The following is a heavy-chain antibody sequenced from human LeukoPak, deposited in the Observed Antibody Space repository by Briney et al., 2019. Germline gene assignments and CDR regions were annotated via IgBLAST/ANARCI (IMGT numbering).Heavy chain of an antibody. J-gene: IGHJ4*02. D-gene: IGHD1/OR15-1a*01. CDR2: IKDDGTER. V-gene: IGHV3-7*01. CDR1: GLTFRSSW. Sequence: GGSLRLSCAASGLTFRSSWMSWVRHLPGKGLKWLANIKDDGTERYYLDSVKGRFNISRDNAKNSLFLQMNSLRPEDTAVYYCTRDYFRTWDYWGQGTLVTVSS. CDR3: TRDYFRTWDY.